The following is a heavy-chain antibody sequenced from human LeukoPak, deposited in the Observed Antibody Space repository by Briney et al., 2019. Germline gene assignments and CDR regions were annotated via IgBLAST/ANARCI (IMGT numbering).Heavy chain of an antibody. J-gene: IGHJ4*02. CDR2: IYIDGNT. Sequence: GGALRLSSAASGFTVSRNYMSWVRQAPGKGLEWVSVIYIDGNTYYADSVRGRFTISRDNSKNTVYLQMNSLRAEDTAVYYCARGDGYNFFDSWGQGTLVTVSS. V-gene: IGHV3-66*01. CDR1: GFTVSRNY. CDR3: ARGDGYNFFDS. D-gene: IGHD5-24*01.